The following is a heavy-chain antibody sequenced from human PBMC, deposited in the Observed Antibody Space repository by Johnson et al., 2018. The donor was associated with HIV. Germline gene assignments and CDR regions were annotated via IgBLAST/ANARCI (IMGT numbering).Heavy chain of an antibody. V-gene: IGHV3-66*02. CDR3: AKEELGWEVPEDAFDI. D-gene: IGHD1-26*01. J-gene: IGHJ3*02. CDR1: GIIFSDYY. CDR2: IYSGGST. Sequence: VQLVESGGGLVKPGGSLRLSCAASGIIFSDYYMSWVRQAPGKGLEWVSVIYSGGSTYYADSVKGRFTIARDNSKNTLYLQMNSLRVEDTAVYYCAKEELGWEVPEDAFDIWGQGTMVTVSS.